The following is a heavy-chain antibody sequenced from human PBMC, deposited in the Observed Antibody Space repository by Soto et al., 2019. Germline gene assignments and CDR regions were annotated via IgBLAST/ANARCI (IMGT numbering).Heavy chain of an antibody. Sequence: EVRLVESGGGLVQPGGSLRLSCAASGFTFSSYSINWVRQAQGKGLEWVSYINSRSSTIYYADSVKGRFTVSRDNAKNSLYLQMNSLRAEDTAVYYCARDGGWFGDHRYYVDYCGQGTLVTVSS. V-gene: IGHV3-48*01. CDR3: ARDGGWFGDHRYYVDY. CDR1: GFTFSSYS. D-gene: IGHD3-10*01. CDR2: INSRSSTI. J-gene: IGHJ4*02.